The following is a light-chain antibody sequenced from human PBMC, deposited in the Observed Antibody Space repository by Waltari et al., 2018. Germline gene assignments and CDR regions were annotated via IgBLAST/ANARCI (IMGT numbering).Light chain of an antibody. CDR1: QSVSSY. J-gene: IGKJ4*01. CDR3: QQRSNWPPLT. CDR2: DAS. Sequence: EIVLIQSPATLSLSPGDRATLPCRASQSVSSYLAWYQQKPGQAPRLLIYDASNRATGIPARFSGSGSGTDFTLTISSLEPEDFAVYYCQQRSNWPPLTFGGGTKVEIK. V-gene: IGKV3-11*01.